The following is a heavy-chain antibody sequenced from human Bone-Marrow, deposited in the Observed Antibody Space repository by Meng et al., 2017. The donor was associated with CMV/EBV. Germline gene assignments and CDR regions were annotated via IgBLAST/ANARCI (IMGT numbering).Heavy chain of an antibody. CDR3: ARDKSSSGWPPDY. CDR2: IYSGGST. D-gene: IGHD6-19*01. V-gene: IGHV3-66*02. J-gene: IGHJ4*02. Sequence: GGSLRLSCAASEFTVSSNYMSWVRQAPGKGLEWVSVIYSGGSTYYAESVRGRFTISRDNSKNTLYLQMNSLRAEDTAVYYCARDKSSSGWPPDYWGQGTLVTVSS. CDR1: EFTVSSNY.